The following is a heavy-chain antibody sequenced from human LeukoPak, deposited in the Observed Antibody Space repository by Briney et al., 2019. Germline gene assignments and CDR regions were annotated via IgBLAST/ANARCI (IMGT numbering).Heavy chain of an antibody. CDR1: GHTFTGYY. V-gene: IGHV1-18*04. Sequence: GASVKVSCKASGHTFTGYYMHWVRQAPGQGLEWMGWISAYNGNTNYAQKLQGRVTMTTDTSTSTVYMELRSLRSDDTAVYYCARVSIGVSGASAFDYWGQGTLVTVSS. CDR2: ISAYNGNT. D-gene: IGHD6-19*01. CDR3: ARVSIGVSGASAFDY. J-gene: IGHJ4*02.